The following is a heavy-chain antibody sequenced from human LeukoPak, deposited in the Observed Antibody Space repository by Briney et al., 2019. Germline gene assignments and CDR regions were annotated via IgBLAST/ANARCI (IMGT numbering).Heavy chain of an antibody. J-gene: IGHJ6*03. CDR3: ARGGEKYDFWSGYPIYYMDV. V-gene: IGHV4-34*01. CDR1: GGSFSGYY. D-gene: IGHD3-3*01. Sequence: PSETLSLTCAVYGGSFSGYYWSWIRQPPGKGLEWIGEINHSGSTNYNPSLKSRVTISVDTSKNQFSLKLSSVTAADTAVYYCARGGEKYDFWSGYPIYYMDVWGKGTTVTVSS. CDR2: INHSGST.